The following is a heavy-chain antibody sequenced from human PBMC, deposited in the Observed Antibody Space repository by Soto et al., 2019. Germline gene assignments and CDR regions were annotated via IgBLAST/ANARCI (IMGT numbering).Heavy chain of an antibody. D-gene: IGHD5-18*01. J-gene: IGHJ6*02. Sequence: GESLKISCKGSGYSFTSYWIGWVRQMPGKGLEWMGIIYPGDSDTRYSPSFQGQVTISADKSISTAYLQWSSLKASDTAMYYCARHHTAMAPNYYYYGMDVWGQGTMVTVSS. CDR1: GYSFTSYW. CDR3: ARHHTAMAPNYYYYGMDV. V-gene: IGHV5-51*01. CDR2: IYPGDSDT.